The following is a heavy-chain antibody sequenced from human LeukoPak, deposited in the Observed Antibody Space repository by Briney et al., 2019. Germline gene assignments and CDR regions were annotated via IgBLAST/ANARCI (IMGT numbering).Heavy chain of an antibody. Sequence: PGRSLRLSCAASGFTVSSYAMHWVRQAPGKGLEWVAVISYDGSNKYYADSVKGRFTVSRDNSKNTLYLQMNSLRAEDTAVYYCARGQPHIAVAGTFDYWGQGTLVSVSS. D-gene: IGHD6-19*01. CDR3: ARGQPHIAVAGTFDY. J-gene: IGHJ4*02. CDR2: ISYDGSNK. V-gene: IGHV3-30*04. CDR1: GFTVSSYA.